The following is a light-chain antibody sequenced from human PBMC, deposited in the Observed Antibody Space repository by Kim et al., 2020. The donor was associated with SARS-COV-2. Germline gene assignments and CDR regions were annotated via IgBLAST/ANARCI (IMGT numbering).Light chain of an antibody. V-gene: IGLV3-19*01. CDR2: DEN. CDR1: SLRGSY. CDR3: KSRGSSGNHWV. Sequence: SSELTQDPAVSVALGQTVRITCQGDSLRGSYAAWYQQKPGQAPILVIYDENNRPSGIPDRFSGSNSGNTASLTITGARAEDEADYYCKSRGSSGNHWVFG. J-gene: IGLJ3*02.